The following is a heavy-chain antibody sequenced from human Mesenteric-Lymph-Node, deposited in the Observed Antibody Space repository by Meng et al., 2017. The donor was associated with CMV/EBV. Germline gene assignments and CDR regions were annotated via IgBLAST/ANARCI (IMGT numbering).Heavy chain of an antibody. CDR3: AREFGPGDYNYYYYGMDV. J-gene: IGHJ6*02. V-gene: IGHV3-11*04. CDR1: GFTFSNAW. CDR2: ISSSGGTI. Sequence: GESLKISCAASGFTFSNAWMGWVRQASGKGLEWLSYISSSGGTIYYADSVKGRFTISRDNAKNSLYLQIFTLRAEDTDVYYCAREFGPGDYNYYYYGMDVWGQGTTVTGSS. D-gene: IGHD4-17*01.